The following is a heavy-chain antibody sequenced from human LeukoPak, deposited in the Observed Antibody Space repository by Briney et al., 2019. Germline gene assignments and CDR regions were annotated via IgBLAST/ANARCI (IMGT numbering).Heavy chain of an antibody. J-gene: IGHJ6*04. Sequence: PGGSLRLSCAASGFTFSSYWMHWVRQAPGKGLVWVSRINSDGGTTYYADSVKGRFTISRDNSKNTFNLQMNSLRAEDTALYYCARVLYILRYFDYWGKGTTVTISS. CDR3: ARVLYILRYFDY. D-gene: IGHD3-9*01. CDR1: GFTFSSYW. V-gene: IGHV3-74*01. CDR2: INSDGGTT.